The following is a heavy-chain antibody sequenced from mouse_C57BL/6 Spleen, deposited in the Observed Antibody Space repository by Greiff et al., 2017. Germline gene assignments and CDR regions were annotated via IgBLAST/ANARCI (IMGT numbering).Heavy chain of an antibody. CDR1: GYAFSSSW. V-gene: IGHV1-82*01. CDR3: ARSTLGAMDY. Sequence: QVQLQQSGPELVKPGASVKISCKASGYAFSSSWMNWVKQRPGKGLEWIGRIYPGDGDTNYNGKFKGKATLTADKSSSTADMQLSSLTSEDSAVYFCARSTLGAMDYWGQGTSVTVSS. CDR2: IYPGDGDT. D-gene: IGHD6-1*01. J-gene: IGHJ4*01.